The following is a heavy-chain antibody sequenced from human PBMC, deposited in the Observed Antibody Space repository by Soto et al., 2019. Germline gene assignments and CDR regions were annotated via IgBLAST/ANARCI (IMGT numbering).Heavy chain of an antibody. Sequence: SQTLSLTCAISGDSVSSNSAAWNWIRQSPSRGLEWLGRTYYRSKWYNDYAVSVKSRITINPDTSKNQFSLQLNSVTPEDTALYYCVREDGKVGTNSAFDYWGLGALVTVSS. CDR1: GDSVSSNSAA. CDR3: VREDGKVGTNSAFDY. V-gene: IGHV6-1*01. D-gene: IGHD1-26*01. CDR2: TYYRSKWYN. J-gene: IGHJ4*02.